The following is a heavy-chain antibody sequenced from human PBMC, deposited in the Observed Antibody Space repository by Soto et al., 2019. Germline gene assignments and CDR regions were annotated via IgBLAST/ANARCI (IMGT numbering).Heavy chain of an antibody. Sequence: SETLSLTCTVSGGSISSGDYYWSWIRQPPGKGLEWIGYIYYSGSTYYNPSLKSRVTISVDTSKNQFSLKLSSVTAADTAVYYCARDSGLRYFDWLLSKGMDVWGQGTTGTSP. CDR3: ARDSGLRYFDWLLSKGMDV. J-gene: IGHJ6*02. CDR1: GGSISSGDYY. V-gene: IGHV4-30-4*01. CDR2: IYYSGST. D-gene: IGHD3-9*01.